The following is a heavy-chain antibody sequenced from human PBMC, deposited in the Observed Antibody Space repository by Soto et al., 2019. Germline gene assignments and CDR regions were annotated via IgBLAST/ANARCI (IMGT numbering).Heavy chain of an antibody. V-gene: IGHV1-69*06. J-gene: IGHJ4*02. D-gene: IGHD6-6*01. CDR2: IIPLYGTV. CDR3: ARAAGMAARRLSFDY. Sequence: GASVKVSCKASGGTFNSYGISWVRQAPGQGLDWMGVIIPLYGTVNYAQKFQGRVSITADKSTSTAYMDLNSLRSDDTAVYYCARAAGMAARRLSFDYWGQGTLVTVSS. CDR1: GGTFNSYG.